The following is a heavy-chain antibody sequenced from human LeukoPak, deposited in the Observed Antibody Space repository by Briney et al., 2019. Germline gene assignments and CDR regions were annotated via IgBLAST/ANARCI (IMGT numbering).Heavy chain of an antibody. D-gene: IGHD6-19*01. CDR1: GFTFSSYS. V-gene: IGHV3-21*01. J-gene: IGHJ4*02. Sequence: PGGSLRLSCVASGFTFSSYSMNWVRQAPGKGLEWVSSISSSSSYKYYTDSVKGRFTISRDNSKNTLYLQMNSLRAEDTAVYYCARGLKYSSGWYYFDYWGQGTLVTVSS. CDR2: ISSSSSYK. CDR3: ARGLKYSSGWYYFDY.